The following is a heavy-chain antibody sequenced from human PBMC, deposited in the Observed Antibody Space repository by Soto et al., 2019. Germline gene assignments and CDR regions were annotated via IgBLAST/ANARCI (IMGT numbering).Heavy chain of an antibody. D-gene: IGHD6-13*01. CDR2: IIPIFGTP. J-gene: IGHJ2*01. CDR1: GGTFSRYA. V-gene: IGHV1-69*01. CDR3: ASAAAGYWYFDL. Sequence: QVQLVQSGAGMKKPGSSVKVSCKASGGTFSRYAISWVRQAPGQGLEWMGGIIPIFGTPKYAQKFQGRVTITADESTSITYMELSSLRPEDTAIYYCASAAAGYWYFDLWGRGTLVTVSS.